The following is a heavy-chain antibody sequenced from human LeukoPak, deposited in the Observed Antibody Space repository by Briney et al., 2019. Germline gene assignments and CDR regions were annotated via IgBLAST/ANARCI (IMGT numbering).Heavy chain of an antibody. CDR1: GLTFSSYA. CDR2: ISTSGGST. D-gene: IGHD6-19*01. V-gene: IGHV3-23*01. J-gene: IGHJ6*02. CDR3: AKDLGSGWYGDYYGMDV. Sequence: GGSLRLSCAASGLTFSSYAMSWVRQAPGKGLERVSAISTSGGSTYYADSVKGRFTISRDNSKNTLYLQMNSLRAEDTAVYYCAKDLGSGWYGDYYGMDVWGQGTTVTVSS.